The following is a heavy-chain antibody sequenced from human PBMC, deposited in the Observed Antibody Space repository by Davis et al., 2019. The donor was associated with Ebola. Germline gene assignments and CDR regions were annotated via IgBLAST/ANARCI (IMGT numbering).Heavy chain of an antibody. J-gene: IGHJ4*02. V-gene: IGHV4-39*01. Sequence: SETLSLTCTVSGRSISSSSYYWGWIRQPPGKGLEWIGSIYYSGSTYYNPSLKSRVTISVDTSKNQFSLKLSSVTAADTAVYYCIGGSSSFDYWGQGTLVTVSS. CDR3: IGGSSSFDY. CDR2: IYYSGST. CDR1: GRSISSSSYY. D-gene: IGHD6-6*01.